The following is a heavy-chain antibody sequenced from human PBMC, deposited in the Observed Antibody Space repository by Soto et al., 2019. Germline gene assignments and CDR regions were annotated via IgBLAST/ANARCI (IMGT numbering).Heavy chain of an antibody. D-gene: IGHD4-17*01. Sequence: QVLLVESGGGVVQPGRSLRISCAVSGFTFSSFGMHWVRQAPGKGLEWVAVISDDGSSKHYADSLKGRFTISRDNSNNTLELQMDSVGPEHRAVYYCAKDRWGDFRDLDPPRYWGQGTLLTVSS. CDR3: AKDRWGDFRDLDPPRY. CDR2: ISDDGSSK. J-gene: IGHJ4*02. CDR1: GFTFSSFG. V-gene: IGHV3-30*18.